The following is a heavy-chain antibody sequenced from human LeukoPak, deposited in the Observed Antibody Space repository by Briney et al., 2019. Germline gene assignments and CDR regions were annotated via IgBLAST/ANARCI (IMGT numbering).Heavy chain of an antibody. CDR2: INPNRGGT. CDR3: ARGSFGTWTSYFDY. J-gene: IGHJ4*02. D-gene: IGHD3-9*01. Sequence: GASVKVSCKASGYTSSAYYMHWVRQAPGQGLEWMGWINPNRGGTNYPQKFQGRVTMTRDTSISTAYMELSRLRSDDTAMYYCARGSFGTWTSYFDYWGQGTLVTVSS. V-gene: IGHV1-2*02. CDR1: GYTSSAYY.